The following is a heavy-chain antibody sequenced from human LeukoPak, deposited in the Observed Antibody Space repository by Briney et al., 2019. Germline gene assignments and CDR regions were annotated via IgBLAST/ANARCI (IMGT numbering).Heavy chain of an antibody. D-gene: IGHD2-2*01. CDR3: ARAYYRRSFGYCSSTSCSAFGY. V-gene: IGHV1-2*02. Sequence: ASVKVSCKASGYTFTGYYMHWVRQAPGQGLEWMGWINPNSGGTNYAQKFQGRVTMTRDTSISTAYMELSRLRSDDTAVYYCARAYYRRSFGYCSSTSCSAFGYWGQGTLVTVSS. CDR2: INPNSGGT. CDR1: GYTFTGYY. J-gene: IGHJ4*02.